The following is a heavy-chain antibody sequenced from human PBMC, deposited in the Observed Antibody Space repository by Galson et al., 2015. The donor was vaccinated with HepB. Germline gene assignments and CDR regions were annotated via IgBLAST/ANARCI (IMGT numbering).Heavy chain of an antibody. J-gene: IGHJ6*02. CDR1: GYTFTSYG. CDR2: ISAYNGNT. V-gene: IGHV1-18*01. CDR3: ARDPEQYSSSWYSAGMDV. D-gene: IGHD6-13*01. Sequence: SVKASCKASGYTFTSYGISWVRQAPGQGLEWMGWISAYNGNTNYAQKFQGRVTITADKSTSTAYMELSSLRSEDTAVYYCARDPEQYSSSWYSAGMDVWGQGTTVTVSS.